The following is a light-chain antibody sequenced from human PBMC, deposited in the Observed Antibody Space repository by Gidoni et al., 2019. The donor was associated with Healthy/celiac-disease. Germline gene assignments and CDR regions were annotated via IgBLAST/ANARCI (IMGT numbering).Light chain of an antibody. J-gene: IGKJ5*01. V-gene: IGKV3-20*01. Sequence: EIVLTQSPGTLSLSPGERATLSCRASQSVSSSYLAWYKQKPGQAPRLLLYGASSRATGIPDRFSGSGSGTDFTLTISRLEPEDFAVYYCHQYGSSPRTFGQGTRLEIK. CDR2: GAS. CDR1: QSVSSSY. CDR3: HQYGSSPRT.